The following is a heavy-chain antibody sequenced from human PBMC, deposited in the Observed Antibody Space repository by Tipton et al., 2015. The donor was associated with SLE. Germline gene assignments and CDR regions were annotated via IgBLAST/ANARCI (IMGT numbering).Heavy chain of an antibody. Sequence: SLRLSCAASGFAFSFYGMHWVRQAPGKGLEWVSVIYSGGSTYYADSVKGRFTISRDNAKNSLYLQMNSLRAEDTAVYYCARGEKQLHYWGQGTLVTVSS. CDR1: GFAFSFYG. V-gene: IGHV3-NL1*01. CDR2: IYSGGST. J-gene: IGHJ4*02. D-gene: IGHD6-6*01. CDR3: ARGEKQLHY.